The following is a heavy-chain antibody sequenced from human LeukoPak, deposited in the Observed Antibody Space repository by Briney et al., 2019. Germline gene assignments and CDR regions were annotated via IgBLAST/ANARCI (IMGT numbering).Heavy chain of an antibody. CDR1: GGSISSYF. CDR2: IYYSGST. V-gene: IGHV4-59*08. CDR3: ARGKRAAAGRGLSFDY. J-gene: IGHJ4*02. Sequence: SETLSLTCTVSGGSISSYFWSWIRQPPGKGLEWIGYIYYSGSTNYNPSVKSRVTISVDTSRNQFSLKLSSVTAADTAVYYCARGKRAAAGRGLSFDYWGQGTLVTVSS. D-gene: IGHD6-13*01.